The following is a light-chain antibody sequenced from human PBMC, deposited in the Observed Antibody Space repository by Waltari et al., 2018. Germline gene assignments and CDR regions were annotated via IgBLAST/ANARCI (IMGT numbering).Light chain of an antibody. CDR1: NSNTGRNS. V-gene: IGLV1-44*01. Sequence: QSVLIQPPSASGTPGQRVPVSCSGSNSNTGRNSVNWYQQVPGTAPKLLIYRDNQRPSGVPDRFSGSKSGTSASLAISGLQSEDETDYYCAVWDDSLRGWVFGGGTKVTVL. CDR2: RDN. J-gene: IGLJ3*02. CDR3: AVWDDSLRGWV.